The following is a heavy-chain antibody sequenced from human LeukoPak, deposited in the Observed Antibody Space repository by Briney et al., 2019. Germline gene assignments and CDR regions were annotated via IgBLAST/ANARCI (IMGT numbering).Heavy chain of an antibody. J-gene: IGHJ4*02. CDR2: INDRGHT. CDR1: GGSFSGYH. D-gene: IGHD4-23*01. CDR3: ARDPTTVVTTPYYFDF. V-gene: IGHV4-34*01. Sequence: SETLSLTCAVHGGSFSGYHWNWIRQFPGKGLEWIGEINDRGHTNYNPSLESRVTISVDTSKKQLSLKLSSVAAADTAVYYCARDPTTVVTTPYYFDFWGQGTLVTVSS.